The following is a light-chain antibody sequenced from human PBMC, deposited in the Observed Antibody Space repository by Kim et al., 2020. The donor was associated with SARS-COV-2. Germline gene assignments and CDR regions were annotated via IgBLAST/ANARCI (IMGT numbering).Light chain of an antibody. J-gene: IGKJ4*01. V-gene: IGKV1-5*01. CDR2: AVS. CDR1: QSITSG. Sequence: DIQMTQFPSTLSASVGDTVTITCRASQSITSGLAWYQQKPGKAPKLLIYAVSNLDSGVPSRFSGSGSGTQFSLTIRSLQPDDFATYDYQQHNGYFGGGTKVDIK. CDR3: QQHNGY.